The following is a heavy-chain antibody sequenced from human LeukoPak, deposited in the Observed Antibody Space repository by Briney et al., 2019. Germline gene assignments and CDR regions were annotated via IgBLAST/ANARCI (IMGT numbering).Heavy chain of an antibody. Sequence: QPGGSLRLSCAASGFTFSSYAMSWVRQAPGKGLEWVSAISGSGGSTYYADSVKGRFTISRDNSKNTLYLQMNSLRAEDTAVYYCARGCTSNSCYDYWGQGTLVTVSS. D-gene: IGHD2-2*01. V-gene: IGHV3-23*01. CDR1: GFTFSSYA. CDR2: ISGSGGST. CDR3: ARGCTSNSCYDY. J-gene: IGHJ4*02.